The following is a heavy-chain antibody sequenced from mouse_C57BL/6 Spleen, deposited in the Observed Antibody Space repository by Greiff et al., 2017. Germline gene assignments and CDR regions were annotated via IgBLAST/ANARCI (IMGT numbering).Heavy chain of an antibody. CDR1: GFNIKDDY. Sequence: VTLKVSGAELVRPGASVKLSCTASGFNIKDDYMHWVKQRPEQGLEWIGWIDPENGDTEYASKFQGKATITADTSSNTAYLQLSSLTSEDTAVXYCTTTVRGAMDYWGQGTSVTVSS. CDR2: IDPENGDT. J-gene: IGHJ4*01. CDR3: TTTVRGAMDY. D-gene: IGHD1-1*01. V-gene: IGHV14-4*01.